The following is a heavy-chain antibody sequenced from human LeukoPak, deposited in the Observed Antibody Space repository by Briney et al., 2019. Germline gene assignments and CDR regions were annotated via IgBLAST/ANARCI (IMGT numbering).Heavy chain of an antibody. J-gene: IGHJ4*02. CDR2: IHYWGSNK. CDR1: GFILSTYG. D-gene: IGHD2-2*01. Sequence: GGSLRLSCAASGFILSTYGINWVRQAPGKGLEWAASIHYWGSNKFYADSVKGRFTISRDNSKNTVYLQMNSLRAEDTAVYYCAKDLMTYCGSTNCYENYFDYWGQGTLVAVSS. CDR3: AKDLMTYCGSTNCYENYFDY. V-gene: IGHV3-30*02.